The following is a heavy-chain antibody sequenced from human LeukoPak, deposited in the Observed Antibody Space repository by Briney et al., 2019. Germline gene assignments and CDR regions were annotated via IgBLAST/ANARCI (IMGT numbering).Heavy chain of an antibody. Sequence: SETLSLTCTVSGGSISSYYWSWIRQPPGKGLEWIGYIYYSGSTNYNPSLKSRVTISVDTSKNQFSLKLSSVTATDTAVYYCARAVPSYFDYWGQGTLVTVSS. CDR3: ARAVPSYFDY. D-gene: IGHD2-2*01. CDR2: IYYSGST. V-gene: IGHV4-59*01. CDR1: GGSISSYY. J-gene: IGHJ4*02.